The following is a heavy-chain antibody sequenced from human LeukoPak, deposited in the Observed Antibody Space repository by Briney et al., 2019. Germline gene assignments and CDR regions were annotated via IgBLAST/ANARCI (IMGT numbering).Heavy chain of an antibody. V-gene: IGHV3-23*01. Sequence: PGGSLRLSCAASGFTFSNHAMSWVRQAPGKGLEWVSTINISGGSTFYADSVKGRFTISRDNSKNTLYLQMNSLRAEDTAVYYCAKESSTVISPFEYWGQGALVTVSS. CDR1: GFTFSNHA. CDR3: AKESSTVISPFEY. J-gene: IGHJ4*02. D-gene: IGHD2-21*01. CDR2: INISGGST.